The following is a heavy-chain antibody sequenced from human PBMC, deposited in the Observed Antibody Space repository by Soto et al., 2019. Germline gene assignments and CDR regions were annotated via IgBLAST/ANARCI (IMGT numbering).Heavy chain of an antibody. CDR2: ISGSGGST. V-gene: IGHV3-23*01. CDR3: AKDLILDSSGCADY. J-gene: IGHJ4*02. D-gene: IGHD6-19*01. Sequence: QSGGSLRLSCAASGFTFSSYAMSWVRQAPGKGLEWVSAISGSGGSTYYADSVKGRFTISRDNSKNTLYLQMNSLRAEDTAVYYCAKDLILDSSGCADYWGQGTLVTVSS. CDR1: GFTFSSYA.